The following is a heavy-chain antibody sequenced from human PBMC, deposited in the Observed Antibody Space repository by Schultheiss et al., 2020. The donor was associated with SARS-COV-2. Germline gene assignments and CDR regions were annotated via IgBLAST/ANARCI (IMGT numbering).Heavy chain of an antibody. J-gene: IGHJ4*02. CDR2: INHSGST. CDR1: GGSISSGGYY. CDR3: ARLLVGSSWIDY. D-gene: IGHD6-13*01. V-gene: IGHV4-39*07. Sequence: SETLSLTCTVSGGSISSGGYYWSWIRQHPGKGLEWIGEINHSGSTNYNPSLKSRVTISVDTSKNQFSLKLSSVTAADTAVYYCARLLVGSSWIDYWGQGTLVTVSS.